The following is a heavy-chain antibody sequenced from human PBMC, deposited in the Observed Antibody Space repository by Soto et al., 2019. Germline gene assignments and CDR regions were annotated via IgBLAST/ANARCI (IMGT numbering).Heavy chain of an antibody. CDR1: GFTFSSYT. Sequence: EVQLVESGGGLVKPGGSLRLSCAASGFTFSSYTMHWVRQAPGKGLEWVSSISSSSNYIFYTDFVRGRFTISSDNAKNSPFLPIHTPRADYTSLYYCVREPVIHPSGFDVWGQGTTVTVSS. CDR2: ISSSSNYI. V-gene: IGHV3-21*01. CDR3: VREPVIHPSGFDV. D-gene: IGHD3-16*02. J-gene: IGHJ6*02.